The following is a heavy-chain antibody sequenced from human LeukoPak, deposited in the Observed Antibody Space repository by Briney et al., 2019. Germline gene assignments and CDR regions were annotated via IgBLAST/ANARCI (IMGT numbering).Heavy chain of an antibody. CDR3: ARVSRVLLWFGELSGPVDY. J-gene: IGHJ4*02. V-gene: IGHV1-46*01. D-gene: IGHD3-10*01. Sequence: ASVKVSCKASGYTFTSYYMHWVRQAPGQGLEWMGIINPSGGSTSYAQKFQGRVTMTRDTSTSTVYMELSSLRSEDTAVYYCARVSRVLLWFGELSGPVDYWGQGTLVTVSS. CDR1: GYTFTSYY. CDR2: INPSGGST.